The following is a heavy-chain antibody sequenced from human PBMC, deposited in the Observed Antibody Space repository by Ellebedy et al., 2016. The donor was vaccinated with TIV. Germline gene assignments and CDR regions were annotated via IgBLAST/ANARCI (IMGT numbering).Heavy chain of an antibody. CDR1: GFNFGDYS. CDR2: INAGGERI. V-gene: IGHV3-48*02. CDR3: ASRAASWYSDNNWFDP. D-gene: IGHD6-13*01. Sequence: GESLKISCAGSGFNFGDYSMNWVRQAPGKGLEWISYINAGGERIYYADSVKGRFTISRDNARNIPYLHMNSLRDEDTAVYYCASRAASWYSDNNWFDPWGQGSPVTVSS. J-gene: IGHJ5*02.